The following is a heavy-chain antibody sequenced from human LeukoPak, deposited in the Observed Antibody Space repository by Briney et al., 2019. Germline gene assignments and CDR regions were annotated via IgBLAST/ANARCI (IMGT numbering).Heavy chain of an antibody. J-gene: IGHJ4*02. CDR3: ARVRDYGGIGEDY. D-gene: IGHD3-16*01. CDR1: GYNFTGYY. CDR2: ISAYNGNT. V-gene: IGHV1-18*04. Sequence: ASVKVSCKASGYNFTGYYMHWVRQAPGQGLECMGWISAYNGNTNYAQRFQGRVTMTTDTSTSTAYMELRSLRSDDTAVYYCARVRDYGGIGEDYWGQGTLVTVSS.